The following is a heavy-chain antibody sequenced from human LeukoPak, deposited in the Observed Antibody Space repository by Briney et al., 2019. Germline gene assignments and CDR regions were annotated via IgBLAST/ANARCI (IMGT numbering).Heavy chain of an antibody. Sequence: KPSETLSLTCAVYGGSFSGYYWSWIRQPPGKGLEWIGEINHSGSTNYNPSLKSRVTISVDTSKNQFSLKLSSVTAADTAVYYCARGSRQLGRVFQHWGLGTLVTVSS. D-gene: IGHD6-6*01. CDR1: GGSFSGYY. J-gene: IGHJ1*01. V-gene: IGHV4-34*01. CDR2: INHSGST. CDR3: ARGSRQLGRVFQH.